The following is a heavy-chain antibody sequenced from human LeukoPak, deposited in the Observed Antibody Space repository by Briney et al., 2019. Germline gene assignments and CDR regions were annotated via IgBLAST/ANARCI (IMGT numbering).Heavy chain of an antibody. Sequence: GGSPRLSCAASGFTFITYSMTWVRQAPGKGLEWVSSISSITSSYIHYADSVKGRFTISRDNVKNSLYLQMNSLRAEDTAVYYCARLGESTTDFDYWGQGTLVTVSS. CDR3: ARLGESTTDFDY. D-gene: IGHD1-14*01. V-gene: IGHV3-21*01. CDR1: GFTFITYS. CDR2: ISSITSSYI. J-gene: IGHJ4*02.